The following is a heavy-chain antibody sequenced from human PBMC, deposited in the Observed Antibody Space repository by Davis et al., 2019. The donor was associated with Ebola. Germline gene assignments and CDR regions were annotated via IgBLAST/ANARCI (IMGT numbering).Heavy chain of an antibody. Sequence: AASVKVSCKASGYTFTGYYLHWVRQAPGQGLEWMGRLNPNSVCANSAQKFQGRVTMTRDTSISTAYMELSDLRSDDTAVYFCARVPISTSTYFALAFGFWFDPWGQGTLVTVSS. V-gene: IGHV1-2*06. D-gene: IGHD2-21*01. CDR3: ARVPISTSTYFALAFGFWFDP. CDR2: LNPNSVCA. CDR1: GYTFTGYY. J-gene: IGHJ5*02.